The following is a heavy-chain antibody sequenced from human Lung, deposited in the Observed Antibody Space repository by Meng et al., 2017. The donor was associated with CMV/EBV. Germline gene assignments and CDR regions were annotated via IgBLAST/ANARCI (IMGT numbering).Heavy chain of an antibody. CDR3: ARNGQKTGTPSNY. CDR1: GFTFSNYE. D-gene: IGHD1-1*01. V-gene: IGHV3-48*03. J-gene: IGHJ4*02. Sequence: GGSXRLXCAASGFTFSNYEMNWVRQAPGQGLEWVSYISTSGSTMYYADSVKGRFTVSRDNAKNSLYLQMNSLRAEDTAVYYCARNGQKTGTPSNYWGQGTXVNGSS. CDR2: ISTSGSTM.